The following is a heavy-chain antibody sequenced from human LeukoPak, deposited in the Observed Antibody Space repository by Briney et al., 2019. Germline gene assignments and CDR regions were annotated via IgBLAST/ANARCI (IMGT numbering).Heavy chain of an antibody. V-gene: IGHV3-30*18. Sequence: HPGGSLRLSCAASGFTFSSYGMHWVRQAPGKGLEWVAVISYDGSNKYYADSVKGRFTISRDNSKNTLYLQMNSLRAEDTAVYYCAKDRDGYLFDYWGQGTLVTVSS. CDR3: AKDRDGYLFDY. CDR2: ISYDGSNK. CDR1: GFTFSSYG. J-gene: IGHJ4*02. D-gene: IGHD5-18*01.